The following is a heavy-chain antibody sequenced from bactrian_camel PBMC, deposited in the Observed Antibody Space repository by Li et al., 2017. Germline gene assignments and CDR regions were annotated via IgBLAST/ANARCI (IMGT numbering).Heavy chain of an antibody. CDR2: INGGGGNT. V-gene: IGHV3S40*01. CDR1: GFTFSRVG. CDR3: ATHTPDTWSYHY. Sequence: DVQLVESGGGLVQPGGSLRLSCAASGFTFSRVGMSWVRQAPGKGLEWVSTINGGGGNTYYTDSVKGRFTVSRDNAKNTVYLELNSLTTEDMAMYYCATHTPDTWSYHYWGQGTQVTVS. D-gene: IGHD2*01. J-gene: IGHJ4*01.